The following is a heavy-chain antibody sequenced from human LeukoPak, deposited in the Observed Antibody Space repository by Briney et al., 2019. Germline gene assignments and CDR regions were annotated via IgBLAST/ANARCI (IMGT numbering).Heavy chain of an antibody. V-gene: IGHV3-48*03. Sequence: GGSLRLFCAASGFPFCSYDMKWLREARGGGGEGGRYISCSSNTICYADSVKGRFTISRDNAKNSLYLHINSVRAGDTAVYYCARESGYDSPYDAFDIWGQGTMVTVSS. D-gene: IGHD5-12*01. J-gene: IGHJ3*02. CDR3: ARESGYDSPYDAFDI. CDR2: ISCSSNTI. CDR1: GFPFCSYD.